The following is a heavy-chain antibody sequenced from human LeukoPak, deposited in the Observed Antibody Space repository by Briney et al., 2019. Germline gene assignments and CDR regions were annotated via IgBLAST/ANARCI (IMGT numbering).Heavy chain of an antibody. J-gene: IGHJ4*02. Sequence: ASVKVSCKASGYTFTSYDINWVRQATGQGLEWMGWTNPNSGNTGYAQKFQGRVTMTRDTSISTAYMELSSLRSEDTAVYYCARATRYYFDYWGQGTLVTVSS. CDR3: ARATRYYFDY. CDR1: GYTFTSYD. CDR2: TNPNSGNT. V-gene: IGHV1-8*01. D-gene: IGHD1-1*01.